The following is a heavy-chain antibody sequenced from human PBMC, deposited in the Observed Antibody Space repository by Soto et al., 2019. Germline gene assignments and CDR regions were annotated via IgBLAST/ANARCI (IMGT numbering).Heavy chain of an antibody. CDR3: AISYYYDSSGYYYDAFDI. Sequence: QVQLVQSGAEVKKPGASVKVSCKASGYTFTSYGISWVRQAPGQGLEWMGWISAYNGNTNYAQKLQGRVTMTTDTSTSTAYMELRSLRSDDTAVSYCAISYYYDSSGYYYDAFDIWGQGTMVTVSS. J-gene: IGHJ3*02. D-gene: IGHD3-22*01. V-gene: IGHV1-18*01. CDR1: GYTFTSYG. CDR2: ISAYNGNT.